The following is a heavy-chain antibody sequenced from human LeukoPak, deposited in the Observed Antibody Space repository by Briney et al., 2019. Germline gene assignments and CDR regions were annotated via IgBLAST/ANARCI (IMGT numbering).Heavy chain of an antibody. V-gene: IGHV4-61*05. CDR2: IYYSGYT. D-gene: IGHD4-17*01. J-gene: IGHJ4*02. CDR3: ARVPATGDSRHFDY. Sequence: SETLSLTCTVSGGSIDTTSYLWAWIRQPPGKGLEWIGCIYYSGYTNYKSSLKSRVTISVDTSKNQFSLHLSSVTAADTAVYYCARVPATGDSRHFDYWGQGTLVIVSS. CDR1: GGSIDTTSYL.